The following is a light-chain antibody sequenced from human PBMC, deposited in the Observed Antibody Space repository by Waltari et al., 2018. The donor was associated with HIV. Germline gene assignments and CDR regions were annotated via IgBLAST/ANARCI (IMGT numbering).Light chain of an antibody. CDR1: QSFGSGY. J-gene: IGKJ3*01. CDR2: GAS. V-gene: IGKV3-20*01. Sequence: EIVLTQSPGTLSLSPGERATLSCRASQSFGSGYLAWFQQKPGQAPRLLIPGASTRATGVPDRFSGSGSETVFTLTISRLEPEDFAVYYCQQYASSPFSFGPGTKVDIK. CDR3: QQYASSPFS.